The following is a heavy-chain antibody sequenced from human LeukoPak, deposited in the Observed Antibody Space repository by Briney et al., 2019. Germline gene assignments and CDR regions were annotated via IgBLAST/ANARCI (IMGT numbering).Heavy chain of an antibody. CDR1: GYTFTSNY. J-gene: IGHJ4*02. CDR2: ISPSGGST. V-gene: IGHV1-46*01. CDR3: ARDVDFWSGYYQSENY. Sequence: RASVKVSCKAFGYTFTSNYMHWVRQAPGQGPEWMGVISPSGGSTTYAQKFQGRVTMTTDTSTSTAYMELRSLRSDDTAVYYCARDVDFWSGYYQSENYWGQGTLVTVSS. D-gene: IGHD3-3*01.